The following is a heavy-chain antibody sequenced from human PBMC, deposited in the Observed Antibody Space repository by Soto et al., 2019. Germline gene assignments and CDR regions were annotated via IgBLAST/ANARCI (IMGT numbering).Heavy chain of an antibody. CDR2: ISAYSGNT. J-gene: IGHJ4*02. Sequence: RASVKVSCKASGYTFTSYGISWVRQAPGQGLEWMGWISAYSGNTNYAQKLQGRVTMTTDTSTSTAYMELRSLRSDDTAVYYCARTPDTQPYVDYWGQGTLVTVSS. CDR3: ARTPDTQPYVDY. V-gene: IGHV1-18*01. D-gene: IGHD6-13*01. CDR1: GYTFTSYG.